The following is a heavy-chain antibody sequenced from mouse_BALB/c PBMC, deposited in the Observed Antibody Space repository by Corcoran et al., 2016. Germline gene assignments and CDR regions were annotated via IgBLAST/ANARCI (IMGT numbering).Heavy chain of an antibody. V-gene: IGHV14-3*02. D-gene: IGHD4-1*01. CDR3: ANWDWYFDV. J-gene: IGHJ1*01. CDR1: GFNIKDTY. Sequence: EFQLQQSGAELVKPGASVKLSCTASGFNIKDTYMLWVKQRPEQGLEWIGRIYPANGNTKYDPKFQGKATITADTSSNTAYLQLSSLTSDDTAVYYCANWDWYFDVWGAGTTVTVSS. CDR2: IYPANGNT.